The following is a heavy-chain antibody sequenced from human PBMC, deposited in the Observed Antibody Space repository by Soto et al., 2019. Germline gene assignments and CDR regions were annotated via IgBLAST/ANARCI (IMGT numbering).Heavy chain of an antibody. CDR2: IRSTSDDT. D-gene: IGHD5-12*01. J-gene: IGHJ4*02. Sequence: VQLVESGGGLVQPGGSLRLSCAASGFSFSDYPMNWVRQAPGKGLEWLSNIRSTSDDTYYAESLQGRFTISRDIARNSFYLQMNSLRPEDTAVHYCAREWSVANPGYWGQGTQVTVSS. V-gene: IGHV3-48*01. CDR3: AREWSVANPGY. CDR1: GFSFSDYP.